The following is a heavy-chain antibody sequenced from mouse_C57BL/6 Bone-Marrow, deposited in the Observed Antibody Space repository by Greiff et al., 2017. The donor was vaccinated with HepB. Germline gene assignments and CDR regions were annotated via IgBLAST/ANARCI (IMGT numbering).Heavy chain of an antibody. D-gene: IGHD1-1*01. Sequence: QVQLQQPGTELVKPGASVKLSCKASGYTFTSYWMHWVKQRPGQGLEWIGNINPSNGGTNYNEKFKSKATLTVDKSSSTAYMQLSSLTSEDAAVYYCASAITTVVARYFDVWGTGPTVTVSS. V-gene: IGHV1-53*01. CDR2: INPSNGGT. CDR1: GYTFTSYW. J-gene: IGHJ1*03. CDR3: ASAITTVVARYFDV.